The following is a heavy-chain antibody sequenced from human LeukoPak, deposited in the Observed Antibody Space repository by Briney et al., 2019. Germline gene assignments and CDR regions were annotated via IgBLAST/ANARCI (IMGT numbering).Heavy chain of an antibody. D-gene: IGHD2-2*01. Sequence: GGSLRLSCAASGFTLSRSGMHWVRQAPGKGLEWVAFLRHDASNQYYADSVKGRFTISRDDSKNTLYVQMNSLRVEDTAVYYCAKGSPWSTVPAATGDYWGQGTLVTVSS. J-gene: IGHJ4*02. CDR3: AKGSPWSTVPAATGDY. V-gene: IGHV3-30*02. CDR2: LRHDASNQ. CDR1: GFTLSRSG.